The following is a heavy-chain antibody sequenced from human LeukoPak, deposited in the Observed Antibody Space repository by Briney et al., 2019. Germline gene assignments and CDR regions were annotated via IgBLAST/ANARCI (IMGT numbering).Heavy chain of an antibody. D-gene: IGHD6-19*01. J-gene: IGHJ4*02. CDR1: GFFVSNNY. Sequence: GGSLRLSCAASGFFVSNNYMSWVRQAPGKGLEWVSVIYSGGDTYYADSVKGRFTISRDNSKNTLYLQMNRLRAEDTAIYYCAKEYTGSGWDYWGQGTLVTVSS. V-gene: IGHV3-53*01. CDR2: IYSGGDT. CDR3: AKEYTGSGWDY.